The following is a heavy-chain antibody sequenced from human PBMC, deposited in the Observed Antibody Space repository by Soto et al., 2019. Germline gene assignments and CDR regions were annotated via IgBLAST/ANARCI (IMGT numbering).Heavy chain of an antibody. Sequence: GGSLILSCVASGFSFSNYAMHWVRQAPGKGLEWVAVISYDGSNKYYADSVKGRFTISRDNSKNTLYLQMNSLRAEDTAVYYCARSIAAAGSFGPYYYYGMDVWGQGTTVTVSS. J-gene: IGHJ6*02. V-gene: IGHV3-30-3*01. CDR3: ARSIAAAGSFGPYYYYGMDV. CDR1: GFSFSNYA. CDR2: ISYDGSNK. D-gene: IGHD6-13*01.